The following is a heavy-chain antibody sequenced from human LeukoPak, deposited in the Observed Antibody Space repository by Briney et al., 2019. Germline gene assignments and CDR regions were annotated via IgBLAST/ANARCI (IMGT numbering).Heavy chain of an antibody. V-gene: IGHV3-48*03. J-gene: IGHJ5*02. CDR2: IRSSGDTI. CDR1: GFTFNNYE. D-gene: IGHD2-21*01. CDR3: ARSTSVLWWRPFDP. Sequence: GGSLRLSCAASGFTFNNYEMNWVRQAPGKGLEWVSYIRSSGDTIYYADSVRGRFTISRDNAKNSLYLQMNSLRAEDTAVYYCARSTSVLWWRPFDPWGQGTLVTVSS.